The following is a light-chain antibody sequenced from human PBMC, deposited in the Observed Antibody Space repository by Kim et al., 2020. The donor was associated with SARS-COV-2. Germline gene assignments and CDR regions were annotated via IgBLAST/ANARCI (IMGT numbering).Light chain of an antibody. CDR1: QNIRTY. CDR2: ASS. V-gene: IGKV1-39*01. CDR3: QQTYINPPT. Sequence: GDRVTITCRTSQNIRTYLNWYQQRPGKAPKLLIYASSSLQSEVPSRFSGSGSGADFTLTIAGLQADDFATYHCQQTYINPPTFGGGTKVDIK. J-gene: IGKJ4*01.